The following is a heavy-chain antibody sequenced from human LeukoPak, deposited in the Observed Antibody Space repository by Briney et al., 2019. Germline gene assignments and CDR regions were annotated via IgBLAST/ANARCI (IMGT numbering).Heavy chain of an antibody. J-gene: IGHJ4*02. CDR2: ISYDGKNM. D-gene: IGHD3-9*01. CDR3: ASYDILTGYHSPFDY. Sequence: PGGSLRLSCAASGFTFSSYGMHWVRQAPGKGLEWVAVISYDGKNMYYAGSVKGRFTISRDNSQNTLYLQMNSLRVEDTGVYYCASYDILTGYHSPFDYWGQGSLVTVSS. V-gene: IGHV3-30*03. CDR1: GFTFSSYG.